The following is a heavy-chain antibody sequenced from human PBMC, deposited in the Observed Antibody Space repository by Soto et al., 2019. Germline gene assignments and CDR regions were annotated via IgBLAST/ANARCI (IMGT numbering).Heavy chain of an antibody. V-gene: IGHV3-48*03. D-gene: IGHD3-22*01. CDR2: ISSSGSTI. CDR3: ASLSVYYDSSGSDY. Sequence: EVQLLESGGGLVQPGGSLRLSCAASGFTFSSYAMSWVRQAPGKGLEWVSYISSSGSTIYYADSVKGRFTISRDNAKNSLYLQMNSLRAEDTAVYYCASLSVYYDSSGSDYWGQGTLVTVSS. J-gene: IGHJ4*02. CDR1: GFTFSSYA.